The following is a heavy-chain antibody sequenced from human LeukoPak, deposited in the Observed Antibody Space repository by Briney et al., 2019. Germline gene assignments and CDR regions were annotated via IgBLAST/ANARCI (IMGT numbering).Heavy chain of an antibody. V-gene: IGHV3-30*02. CDR2: IRYDGSNK. CDR3: AKAEGYCSSTSCEPYYYYYMDV. Sequence: PGGSLRLSCAASGFTFSSYGMHWVRQAPGKGLEWVAFIRYDGSNKYYADSVKGRFTISRDNSKNTLYLQMNSLRAEDTAVYYCAKAEGYCSSTSCEPYYYYYMDVWGKGTTVTVSS. D-gene: IGHD2-2*01. J-gene: IGHJ6*03. CDR1: GFTFSSYG.